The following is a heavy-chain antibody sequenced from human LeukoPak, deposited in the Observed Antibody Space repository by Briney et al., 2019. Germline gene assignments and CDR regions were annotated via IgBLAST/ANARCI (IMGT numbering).Heavy chain of an antibody. CDR2: ISHIGRT. Sequence: TPSETLSLTGAVSGDSFSSHYWTWIRQSPGTGLEWIGYISHIGRTNYNPSLKSRVTISIDTSKIQFSLKLRSVTAADTAVYYCARDLVTVTKGFDIWGQGTMVSVSS. CDR1: GDSFSSHY. V-gene: IGHV4-59*11. CDR3: ARDLVTVTKGFDI. D-gene: IGHD4-17*01. J-gene: IGHJ3*02.